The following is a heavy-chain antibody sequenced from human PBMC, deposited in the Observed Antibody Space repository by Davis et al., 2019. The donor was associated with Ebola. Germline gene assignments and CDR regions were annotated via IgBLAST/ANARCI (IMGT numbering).Heavy chain of an antibody. CDR2: INPNGGTT. D-gene: IGHD6-13*01. CDR3: AKGAAITALGTSLINY. J-gene: IGHJ4*02. V-gene: IGHV1-46*01. CDR1: GYTFTDYY. Sequence: SVKVSCKASGYTFTDYYMHWARQAPGQGLEWMGIINPNGGTTSYAQQFQGRVTITRDRSTSTVYMELSSLGSEDTAVYYCAKGAAITALGTSLINYWAQGTLVSVSS.